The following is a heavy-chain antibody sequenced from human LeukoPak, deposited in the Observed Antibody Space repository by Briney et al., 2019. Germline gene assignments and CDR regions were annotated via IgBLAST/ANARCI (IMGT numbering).Heavy chain of an antibody. V-gene: IGHV3-23*01. CDR3: AKDIGYRLYFYYMDV. J-gene: IGHJ6*03. D-gene: IGHD5-24*01. Sequence: GGSLRLSCAASRFTLSTYAMNWVRQAPGKGLEWVSAIGDSGSSTSYADSVKGRFTISRDISKITLYLQMNSLRAEDTAVYYCAKDIGYRLYFYYMDVWGKGTTVTVSS. CDR1: RFTLSTYA. CDR2: IGDSGSST.